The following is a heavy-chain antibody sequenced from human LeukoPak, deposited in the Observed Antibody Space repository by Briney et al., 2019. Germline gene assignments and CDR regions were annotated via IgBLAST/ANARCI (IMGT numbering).Heavy chain of an antibody. CDR1: EFTFSSYY. Sequence: GGSLRLSCAAFEFTFSSYYMNWVRQAPGKGLEWISYISGSSNTMYYADSVKGRFFISRDNARNSLYLQINGLTVGDTAVYYCARVRVRGLRTGAFDIWGQGTVVTVSS. V-gene: IGHV3-48*01. J-gene: IGHJ3*02. D-gene: IGHD3-10*01. CDR3: ARVRVRGLRTGAFDI. CDR2: ISGSSNTM.